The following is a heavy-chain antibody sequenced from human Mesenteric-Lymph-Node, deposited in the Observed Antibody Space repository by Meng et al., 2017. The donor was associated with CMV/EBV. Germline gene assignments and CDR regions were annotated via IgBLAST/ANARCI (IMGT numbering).Heavy chain of an antibody. D-gene: IGHD2-2*01. Sequence: GSLRLSCTVSGGSISSSSYYWGWIRQPPGKGLEWIASIYRSGDTYYNPSLKSRVTISVDTSKNQFSLKLSSVTAADTAVYYCASLVVPAHRRYYYYGMDVWGQGTTVTVSS. V-gene: IGHV4-39*07. J-gene: IGHJ6*02. CDR1: GGSISSSSYY. CDR3: ASLVVPAHRRYYYYGMDV. CDR2: IYRSGDT.